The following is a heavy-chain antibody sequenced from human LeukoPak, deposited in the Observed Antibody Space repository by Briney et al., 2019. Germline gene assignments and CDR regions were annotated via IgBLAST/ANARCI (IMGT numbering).Heavy chain of an antibody. D-gene: IGHD2-15*01. CDR3: ARGQGLDFDI. J-gene: IGHJ3*02. CDR2: INHSGST. CDR1: GGSFSGYY. V-gene: IGHV4-34*01. Sequence: SETLSLTCAVYGGSFSGYYWSWIRQPPGKGLEWIGEINHSGSTNYNPSLKSRVTISVDTSKSQFSLKLSSVTAADTAVYYCARGQGLDFDIWGRGTMVTVFS.